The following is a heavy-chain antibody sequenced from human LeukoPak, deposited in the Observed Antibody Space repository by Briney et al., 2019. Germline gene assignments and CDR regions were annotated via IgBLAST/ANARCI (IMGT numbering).Heavy chain of an antibody. CDR1: GGTFSSYA. CDR2: IIPIFGIA. J-gene: IGHJ5*02. CDR3: AREGTIFHNWFGP. D-gene: IGHD3-3*01. V-gene: IGHV1-69*04. Sequence: ASVKVSCKASGGTFSSYAISWVRQAPGQGLEWMGRIIPIFGIANYAQKFQGRVTITADKSTGTAYMELSSLRSEDTAVYYCAREGTIFHNWFGPWGQGTLVTVSS.